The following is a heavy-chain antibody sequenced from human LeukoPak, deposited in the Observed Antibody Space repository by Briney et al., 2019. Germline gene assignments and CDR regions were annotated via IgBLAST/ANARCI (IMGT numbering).Heavy chain of an antibody. CDR2: ISWNSGSI. CDR3: AKDTYSGSYRDAFDI. D-gene: IGHD1-26*01. J-gene: IGHJ3*02. V-gene: IGHV3-9*01. CDR1: GFTFDDYA. Sequence: PGRSLRLSCAASGFTFDDYAMHWVRQAPGKGLEWVSGISWNSGSIGYADSVKGRFTIARDNAKNSLYLQMNSLRAEDTALYYCAKDTYSGSYRDAFDIWGQGTMVTVSS.